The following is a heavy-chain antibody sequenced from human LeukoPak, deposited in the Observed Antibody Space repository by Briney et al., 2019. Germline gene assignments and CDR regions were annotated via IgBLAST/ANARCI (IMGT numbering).Heavy chain of an antibody. D-gene: IGHD6-13*01. V-gene: IGHV1-8*03. CDR1: GYTFTGYY. Sequence: ASVKVSCKASGYTFTGYYMHWVRQAPGQGLEWMGWMNPNSGNTGFAQKFQGRVTITRNTSISTAYMELSSLRSEDTAVYYCARVRRGSSSFLVWGQGTLVTVSS. CDR3: ARVRRGSSSFLV. J-gene: IGHJ4*02. CDR2: MNPNSGNT.